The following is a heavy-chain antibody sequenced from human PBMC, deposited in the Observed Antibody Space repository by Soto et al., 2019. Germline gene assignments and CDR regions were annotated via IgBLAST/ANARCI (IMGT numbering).Heavy chain of an antibody. CDR1: GYTFTNYD. J-gene: IGHJ4*02. CDR2: ISTYTGNT. V-gene: IGHV1-18*01. Sequence: ASVKVSCKASGYTFTNYDINWVRQAPGQGLEWMGWISTYTGNTNYAQKLQGRVTMTRNTSISTAYMELSSLRSEDTAVYYCARDLGGWPDEWGQGTLVTVSS. CDR3: ARDLGGWPDE. D-gene: IGHD2-15*01.